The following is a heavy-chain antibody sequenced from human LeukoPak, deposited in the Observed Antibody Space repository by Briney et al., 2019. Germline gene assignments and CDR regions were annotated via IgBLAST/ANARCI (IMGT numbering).Heavy chain of an antibody. CDR2: INPNSGGT. J-gene: IGHJ5*02. V-gene: IGHV1-2*02. CDR1: GYTFTGYY. CDR3: ARLVGGYCSSTSCYGWFDP. Sequence: ASVKVPCKASGYTFTGYYMHWVRQAPGQGLEWMGWINPNSGGTNYAQKFQGRVTMTRDTSISTAYMELSRLRSDDTAVYYCARLVGGYCSSTSCYGWFDPWGQGTLVTVSS. D-gene: IGHD2-2*01.